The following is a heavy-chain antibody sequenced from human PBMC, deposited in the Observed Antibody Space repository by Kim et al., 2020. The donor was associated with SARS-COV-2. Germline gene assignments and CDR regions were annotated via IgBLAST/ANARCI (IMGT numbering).Heavy chain of an antibody. CDR3: ARDGPPPIVVYYYYGMDV. CDR2: ISSSGSTI. D-gene: IGHD2-15*01. CDR1: GFTFSSYE. V-gene: IGHV3-48*03. Sequence: GGSLRLSCAASGFTFSSYEMNWVRQAPGKGLEWVSYISSSGSTIYYADSVKGRFTISRDNAKNSLYLQMNSLRAEDTAVYYCARDGPPPIVVYYYYGMDVWGQGTTVTVSS. J-gene: IGHJ6*02.